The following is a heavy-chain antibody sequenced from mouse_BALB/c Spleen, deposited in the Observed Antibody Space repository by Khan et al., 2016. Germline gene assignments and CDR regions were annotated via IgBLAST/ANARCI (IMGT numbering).Heavy chain of an antibody. D-gene: IGHD1-2*01. CDR2: INTYNGET. CDR1: GYTFTNYG. V-gene: IGHV9-3-1*01. J-gene: IGHJ3*01. Sequence: QIQLVQSGPELKKPGESVKIPCKASGYTFTNYGMNWVKQAHGKGLKWIGGINTYNGETTYTHDFKGRFAFTLDNSSSTAFMQINNLKDEDTAAYFCARENYGGVAYWGQGTLVTVSA. CDR3: ARENYGGVAY.